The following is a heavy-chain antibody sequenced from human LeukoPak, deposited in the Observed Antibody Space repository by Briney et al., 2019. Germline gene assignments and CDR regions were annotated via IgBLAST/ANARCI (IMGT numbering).Heavy chain of an antibody. CDR2: IRYDGSNK. CDR3: AKIPAPNDKYRYSGSFDY. D-gene: IGHD1-26*01. CDR1: GFTFSSYG. J-gene: IGHJ4*02. V-gene: IGHV3-30*02. Sequence: QPGGSLRLSCAASGFTFSSYGMHWVRQAPGKGLEWVAFIRYDGSNKYYADSVKGRFTISRDNSKNTLYLQMNSLRAEDTAVYYCAKIPAPNDKYRYSGSFDYWGQGTLVTVSS.